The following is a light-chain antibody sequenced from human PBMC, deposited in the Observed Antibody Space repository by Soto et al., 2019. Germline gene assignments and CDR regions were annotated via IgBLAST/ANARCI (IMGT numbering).Light chain of an antibody. CDR3: QQYNNWPQWT. J-gene: IGKJ1*01. Sequence: EMVMSQSPATLSVSPGERATLSCRASQSVSSNLAWYQQKPGQAPRFLIYGASTRATGIPARFSGSGSGTEFTLTISSLQSEDFAVYYCQQYNNWPQWTFGQGTKVDIK. CDR1: QSVSSN. V-gene: IGKV3-15*01. CDR2: GAS.